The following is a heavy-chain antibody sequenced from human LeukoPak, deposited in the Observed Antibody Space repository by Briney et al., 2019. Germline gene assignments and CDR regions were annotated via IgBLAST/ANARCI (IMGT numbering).Heavy chain of an antibody. CDR1: GFTFSSYA. V-gene: IGHV3-30*04. D-gene: IGHD5-12*01. Sequence: RGSLRLSRAASGFTFSSYAMHWVRPAPGKGLEWVAVISYDGSNKYYADSVKGRFTISRDKSKNTLYLQMNRLRAADTAVYYCARDGGYENTYYFDYWGQGTLVTVSS. J-gene: IGHJ4*02. CDR2: ISYDGSNK. CDR3: ARDGGYENTYYFDY.